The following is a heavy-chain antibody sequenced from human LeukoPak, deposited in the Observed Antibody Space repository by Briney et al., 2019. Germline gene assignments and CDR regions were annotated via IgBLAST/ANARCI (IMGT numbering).Heavy chain of an antibody. CDR3: ARDLAAGGTWAFDI. J-gene: IGHJ3*02. CDR2: INPSDGGT. CDR1: GYTFTTYY. D-gene: IGHD6-13*01. Sequence: ASVKVSCKASGYTFTTYYMHWVRQAPGHGLEWMGIINPSDGGTGYAQKFQGRVTMTRDTSTSTVYMDLSTLRSEDTAVYYCARDLAAGGTWAFDIWGQGTMVTVSS. V-gene: IGHV1-46*01.